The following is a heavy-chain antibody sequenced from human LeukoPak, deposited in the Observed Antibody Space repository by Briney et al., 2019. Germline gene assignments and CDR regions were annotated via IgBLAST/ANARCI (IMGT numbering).Heavy chain of an antibody. CDR3: AREGTSGGLNWLDP. CDR2: IYTCGST. J-gene: IGHJ5*02. Sequence: SETLSLTCTVSGGSISSYYWSWIRQPAGKGLEWIGRIYTCGSTNYNPSLKSRVTMSVDTSKNQFSLRLSSVNAADTAVYFCAREGTSGGLNWLDPCGQGTLVTVSS. D-gene: IGHD3-10*01. V-gene: IGHV4-4*07. CDR1: GGSISSYY.